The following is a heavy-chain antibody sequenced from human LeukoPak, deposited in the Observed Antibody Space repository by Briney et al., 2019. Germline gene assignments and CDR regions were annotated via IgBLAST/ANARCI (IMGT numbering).Heavy chain of an antibody. Sequence: GSLRLSCAASGLTFNIYALSWVRQAPGKGLEWVSVIYSGGSTYYADSVKGRFTISRDNSKNTVYLQMNSLRAEDTAVYYCARDNRTAYFDYWGQGTLVTVSS. CDR3: ARDNRTAYFDY. V-gene: IGHV3-66*01. CDR2: IYSGGST. J-gene: IGHJ4*02. CDR1: GLTFNIYA.